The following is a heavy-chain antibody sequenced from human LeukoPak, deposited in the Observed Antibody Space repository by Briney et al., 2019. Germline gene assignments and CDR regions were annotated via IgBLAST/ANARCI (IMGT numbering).Heavy chain of an antibody. D-gene: IGHD2-15*01. CDR1: GYTFTSYD. CDR2: MNPISGNT. J-gene: IGHJ2*01. V-gene: IGHV1-8*01. CDR3: ARPYCSGGDCLRYFDL. Sequence: GASVKVSCKASGYTFTSYDINWVRQATGQGLEWMGWMNPISGNTGYAQKFQGRVTMTRSTSISTAYMELSSLRSEDTAVYYCARPYCSGGDCLRYFDLWGRGTLITVSS.